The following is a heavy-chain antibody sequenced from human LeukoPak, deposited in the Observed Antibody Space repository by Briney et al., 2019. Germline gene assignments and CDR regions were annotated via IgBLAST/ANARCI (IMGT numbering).Heavy chain of an antibody. V-gene: IGHV3-21*01. CDR3: AREMGLRYFDWLLLGDAFDI. D-gene: IGHD3-9*01. CDR1: GFTFSSYS. J-gene: IGHJ3*02. Sequence: GGSLRLSCAASGFTFSSYSMNWVRQAPGKGLEWVSSISSSSSYIYYADSVKGRFTISRDNAKNLLYLQMNSLRAEDTAVYYCAREMGLRYFDWLLLGDAFDIWGQGTMVTVSS. CDR2: ISSSSSYI.